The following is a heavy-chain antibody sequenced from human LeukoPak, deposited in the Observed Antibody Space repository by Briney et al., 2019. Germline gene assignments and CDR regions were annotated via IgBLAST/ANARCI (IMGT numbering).Heavy chain of an antibody. CDR3: AGYRYGSSPANDY. V-gene: IGHV4-4*02. CDR1: GGSISSSNW. J-gene: IGHJ4*02. CDR2: IYHSGST. D-gene: IGHD5-18*01. Sequence: SETLSLTCAVSGGSISSSNWWSWVRQPPGKGLEWIGEIYHSGSTDYNPSLKSRVTISVDTSKNQFSLKVNSVTAADTAVYYCAGYRYGSSPANDYWGQGILVTVSS.